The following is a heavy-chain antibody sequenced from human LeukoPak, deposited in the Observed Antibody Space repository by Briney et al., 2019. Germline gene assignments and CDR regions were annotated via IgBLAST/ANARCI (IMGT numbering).Heavy chain of an antibody. D-gene: IGHD5-18*01. V-gene: IGHV3-64D*06. CDR1: GFTFNNYA. Sequence: GGSLRLSCSASGFTFNNYAMHWLRQAPGKGLEFVSSIGSNGISTYYADSVKGRFTISRDNSKNTLYLQMSSLSPEDTAMYYCVKISYSGGYYFDYWGQGTLVTVSS. CDR3: VKISYSGGYYFDY. J-gene: IGHJ4*02. CDR2: IGSNGIST.